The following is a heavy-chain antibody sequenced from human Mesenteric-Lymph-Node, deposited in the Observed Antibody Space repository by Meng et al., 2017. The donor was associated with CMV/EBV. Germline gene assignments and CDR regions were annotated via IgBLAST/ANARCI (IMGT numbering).Heavy chain of an antibody. CDR2: IYSSGHT. Sequence: SGVSISSGNYYWSWTRQHPGKGLEWIGYIYSSGHTYYNPSLKSRVTISVDTSKNQFSLKVNSVTAADTAVYYCARLYCSSTTCPPDLWGQGTLVTVSS. CDR1: GVSISSGNYY. J-gene: IGHJ5*02. CDR3: ARLYCSSTTCPPDL. D-gene: IGHD2-2*01. V-gene: IGHV4-31*02.